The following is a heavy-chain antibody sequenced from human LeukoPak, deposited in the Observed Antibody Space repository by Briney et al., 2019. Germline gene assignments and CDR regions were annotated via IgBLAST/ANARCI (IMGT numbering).Heavy chain of an antibody. V-gene: IGHV4-34*01. Sequence: PSETLSLTCTVSGGSIGSYYWSWIRQPPGKGLEWIGEINHSGSTNYNPSLKSRVTISVDTSKNQFSLKLSSVTAADTAVYYCARGKSGSGYYLGDYWGQGTLVTVSS. CDR2: INHSGST. D-gene: IGHD3-22*01. J-gene: IGHJ4*02. CDR1: GGSIGSYY. CDR3: ARGKSGSGYYLGDY.